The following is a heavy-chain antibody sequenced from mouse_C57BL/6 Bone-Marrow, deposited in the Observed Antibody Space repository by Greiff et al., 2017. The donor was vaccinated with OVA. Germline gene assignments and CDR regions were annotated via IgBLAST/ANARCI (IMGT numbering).Heavy chain of an antibody. CDR2: IWSGGST. CDR1: GFSLTSYG. V-gene: IGHV2-2*01. D-gene: IGHD1-2*01. J-gene: IGHJ4*01. CDR3: ALHYDGVDAAMDY. Sequence: QVQLKESGPGLVQPSQSLSITCTVSGFSLTSYGVHWVRQSPGKCLEWLGVIWSGGSTDYNAAFISRLSISKDNSKSQVFFKMNSLQADDTAIYYCALHYDGVDAAMDYWGQGTSVTVSS.